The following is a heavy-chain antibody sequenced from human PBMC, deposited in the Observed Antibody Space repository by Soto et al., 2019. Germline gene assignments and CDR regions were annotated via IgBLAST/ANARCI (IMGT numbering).Heavy chain of an antibody. CDR2: ISGSGGST. D-gene: IGHD3-10*01. Sequence: EVQLLESGGGLVQPGGSLRLSCAASGFTFSSYAMSWVRQAPGKGLEWVSAISGSGGSTYYADSVKGRFTISRDNSKNTLDLQMNSLRAEDTAVYYCAKDFTRGLRGKYYFDYWGQGTLVTVSS. J-gene: IGHJ4*02. CDR3: AKDFTRGLRGKYYFDY. V-gene: IGHV3-23*01. CDR1: GFTFSSYA.